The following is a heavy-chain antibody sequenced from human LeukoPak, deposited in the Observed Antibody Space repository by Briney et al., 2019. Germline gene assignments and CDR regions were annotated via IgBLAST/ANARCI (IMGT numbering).Heavy chain of an antibody. CDR2: ISYDESNK. Sequence: GRSLRLSCAASGFTFSSYAMHWVRQAPGKGLEWVAVISYDESNKYYADSVKGRFTISRDNSKNTLYLQMNSLRAEDTAVYYCARVDSSGYYFMKPFDYWGQGTLVTVSS. D-gene: IGHD3-22*01. J-gene: IGHJ4*02. CDR1: GFTFSSYA. CDR3: ARVDSSGYYFMKPFDY. V-gene: IGHV3-30-3*01.